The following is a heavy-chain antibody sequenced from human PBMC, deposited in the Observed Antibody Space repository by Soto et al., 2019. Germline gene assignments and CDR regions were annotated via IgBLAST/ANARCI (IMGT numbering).Heavy chain of an antibody. Sequence: ASVKVSCKASGYTFTSYGISWVLQAPGQGLEWMGWISAYNGNTNYAQKLQGRVTMTTDTSTSTAYMELRSLRSDDTAVYYCARSITIFGVVTGYRAFDIWGQGTMVTVSS. CDR2: ISAYNGNT. CDR3: ARSITIFGVVTGYRAFDI. V-gene: IGHV1-18*01. J-gene: IGHJ3*02. D-gene: IGHD3-3*01. CDR1: GYTFTSYG.